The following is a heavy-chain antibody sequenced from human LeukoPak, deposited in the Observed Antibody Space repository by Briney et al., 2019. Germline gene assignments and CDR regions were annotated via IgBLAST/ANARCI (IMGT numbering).Heavy chain of an antibody. CDR3: ARDNYYDRPYYFDY. CDR1: GFTFSSYS. D-gene: IGHD3-22*01. Sequence: GGSLRLSCAASGFTFSSYSMNWVRQAPGKGLEWVSSISSSSSYIYYADSVKGRFTISRDNAKNSLYLQMNSLGAEDTAVYYCARDNYYDRPYYFDYWGQGTLVAVSS. J-gene: IGHJ4*02. CDR2: ISSSSSYI. V-gene: IGHV3-21*01.